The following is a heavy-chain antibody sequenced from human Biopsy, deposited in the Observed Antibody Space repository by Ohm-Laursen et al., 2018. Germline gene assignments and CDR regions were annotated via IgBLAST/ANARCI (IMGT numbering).Heavy chain of an antibody. Sequence: SLRLSCAASGFSVADYAMHWVRQVSGKGLEWVSFIGWDGANTYYGGSVRGRFTISRDNDKNALYLQMNSLRLEDSGFYYCAKGSEQLQDAGGVDPWGQGTLVTVS. CDR3: AKGSEQLQDAGGVDP. CDR2: IGWDGANT. J-gene: IGHJ5*02. V-gene: IGHV3-43D*04. CDR1: GFSVADYA. D-gene: IGHD1/OR15-1a*01.